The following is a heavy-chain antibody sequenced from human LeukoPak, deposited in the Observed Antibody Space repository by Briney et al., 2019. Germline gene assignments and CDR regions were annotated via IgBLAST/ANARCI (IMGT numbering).Heavy chain of an antibody. CDR2: FDPEDGET. CDR1: GYTLTELS. CDR3: ATGVGVPADVNGFDP. J-gene: IGHJ5*02. V-gene: IGHV1-24*01. D-gene: IGHD2-2*01. Sequence: GASVKVSCKVSGYTLTELSMHWVRQAPGKGLEWMGGFDPEDGETIYTQKFQGRVTMTEDTSTDTAYMELSSLRSEDTAVYYCATGVGVPADVNGFDPWGQGTLVTVPS.